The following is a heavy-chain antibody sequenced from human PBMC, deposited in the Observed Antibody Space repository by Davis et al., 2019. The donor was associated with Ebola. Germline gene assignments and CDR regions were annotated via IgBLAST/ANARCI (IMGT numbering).Heavy chain of an antibody. Sequence: PGGSLRLSCAASGFTFSSYAMHWVRQAPGKGLEWVAVISYDGSNKYYADSVKGRFTISRDNSKNTLYLQMNSLRAEDTAVYYCAGYDDYWGQGTLVSVSS. CDR1: GFTFSSYA. CDR2: ISYDGSNK. D-gene: IGHD3-3*01. J-gene: IGHJ4*02. V-gene: IGHV3-30-3*01. CDR3: AGYDDY.